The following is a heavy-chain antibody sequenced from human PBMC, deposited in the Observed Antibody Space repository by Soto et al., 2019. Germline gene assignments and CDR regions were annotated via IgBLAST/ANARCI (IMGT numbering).Heavy chain of an antibody. V-gene: IGHV4-34*01. CDR3: ARVSNYYDSSGPWYYFDY. CDR2: IYHSGST. Sequence: SETLSLTCAVYGGSFSGYYWSWIRQPPGKGLEWIGDIYHSGSTNYNPSLKSRLTISVDTSKNQFSLKLNSVTAADTAVYYCARVSNYYDSSGPWYYFDYWGQGTLVTVSS. J-gene: IGHJ4*02. D-gene: IGHD3-22*01. CDR1: GGSFSGYY.